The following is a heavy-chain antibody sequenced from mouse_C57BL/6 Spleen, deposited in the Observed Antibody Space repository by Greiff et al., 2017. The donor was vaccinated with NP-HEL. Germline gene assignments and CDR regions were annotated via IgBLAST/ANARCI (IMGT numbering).Heavy chain of an antibody. CDR2: IHPNSGST. CDR1: GYTFTSYW. D-gene: IGHD2-2*01. V-gene: IGHV1-64*01. CDR3: ARENGYYFDY. Sequence: VKLQQPGAELVKPGASVKLSCKASGYTFTSYWMHWVKQRPGQGLEWIGMIHPNSGSTNYNEKFKSKATLTVDKSSSTAYMQLSSLTSEDSAVYYCARENGYYFDYWGQGTTLTVSS. J-gene: IGHJ2*01.